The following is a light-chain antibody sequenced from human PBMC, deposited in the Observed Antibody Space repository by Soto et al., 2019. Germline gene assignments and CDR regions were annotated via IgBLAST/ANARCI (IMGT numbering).Light chain of an antibody. CDR2: DVS. CDR1: QDIGNS. V-gene: IGKV1-33*01. Sequence: DIQMTQSPSSLSASIGDRVTITCQASQDIGNSLNWYQHKSGKAPNLLIYDVSRLGAGVPSRFSGSSSRTKFRLTISDLQREDVATYYCQQFGSVPLTFGGGTKVEIK. CDR3: QQFGSVPLT. J-gene: IGKJ4*01.